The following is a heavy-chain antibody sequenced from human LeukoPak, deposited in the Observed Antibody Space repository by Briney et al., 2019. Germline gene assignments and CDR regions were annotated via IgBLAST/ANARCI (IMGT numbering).Heavy chain of an antibody. Sequence: PGGSLRLSCAASGFTFSTHAMNWVRQAPGKWLEWVSGISGSGGSTYYADSVKGRFTISRDNSKNTLYLQMITLRAEDTAVYYCAKDAMAVAGNVNWFDPWAREPWSPSPQ. CDR3: AKDAMAVAGNVNWFDP. CDR1: GFTFSTHA. J-gene: IGHJ5*02. CDR2: ISGSGGST. V-gene: IGHV3-23*01. D-gene: IGHD6-19*01.